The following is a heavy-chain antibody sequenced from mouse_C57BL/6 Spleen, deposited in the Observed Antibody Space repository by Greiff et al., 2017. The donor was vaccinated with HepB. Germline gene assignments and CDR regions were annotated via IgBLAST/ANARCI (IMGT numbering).Heavy chain of an antibody. CDR3: ASDDGYYRRYYAMDY. Sequence: VQLQQSGAALLKPGASVKLSCKATGYTFTGYWIEWVKQRPGHGLEWIGAILPGSGSTTYNEKFKGKATFTADTSSNTAYMQLSSLTTEDSAIYYCASDDGYYRRYYAMDYWGQGTSVTVSS. CDR2: ILPGSGST. J-gene: IGHJ4*01. D-gene: IGHD2-3*01. CDR1: GYTFTGYW. V-gene: IGHV1-9*01.